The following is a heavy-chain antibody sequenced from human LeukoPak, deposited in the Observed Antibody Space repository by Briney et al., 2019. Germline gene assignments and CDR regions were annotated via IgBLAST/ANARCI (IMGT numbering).Heavy chain of an antibody. V-gene: IGHV3-21*03. CDR1: GFTFSSYS. CDR3: ARDGSSGGPYY. CDR2: ISSSSSSYI. J-gene: IGHJ4*02. D-gene: IGHD6-19*01. Sequence: GGSLRLSCAASGFTFSSYSMNWVRQAPGKGLEWVSSISSSSSSYIYYADSVKGRFTISRDNAKNSLYLQMNSLRAEDTAVYYCARDGSSGGPYYWGQGTLVTVSS.